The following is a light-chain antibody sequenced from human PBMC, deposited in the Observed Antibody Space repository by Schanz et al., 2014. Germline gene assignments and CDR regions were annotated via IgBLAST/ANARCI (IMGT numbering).Light chain of an antibody. V-gene: IGLV2-8*01. CDR1: SSDVGGYKY. CDR2: EVN. CDR3: SSYTSSSTPNWV. Sequence: QSALTQPPFASGSPGQSVTISCTGTSSDVGGYKYVSWYQLHPGKAPKLMIYEVNQRPSGVPDRFSGSKSGNTASLTVSGLQAEDEADYYCSSYTSSSTPNWVFGGGTKLTVL. J-gene: IGLJ3*02.